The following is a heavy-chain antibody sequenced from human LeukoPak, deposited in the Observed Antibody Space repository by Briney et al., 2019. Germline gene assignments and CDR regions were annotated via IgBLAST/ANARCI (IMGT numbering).Heavy chain of an antibody. CDR3: ARESHYYDSSGYQGMDY. Sequence: ASVKVSCKASGYTFTSYGISWVRQAPGQGLEWMGWISAYNGNTNYAQKLQGRVTMTTDTSTSTAYMELRSLRSDDTAVYCCARESHYYDSSGYQGMDYWGQGTLVTVSS. D-gene: IGHD3-22*01. V-gene: IGHV1-18*01. J-gene: IGHJ4*02. CDR2: ISAYNGNT. CDR1: GYTFTSYG.